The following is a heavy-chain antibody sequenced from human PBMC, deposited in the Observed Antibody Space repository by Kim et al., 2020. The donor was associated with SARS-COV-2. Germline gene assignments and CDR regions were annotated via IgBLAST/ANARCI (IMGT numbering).Heavy chain of an antibody. CDR3: AKDTEVSGSGYQIWYYYGMDV. CDR1: GFTFSSYG. CDR2: ISYDGSNK. J-gene: IGHJ6*02. D-gene: IGHD3-22*01. V-gene: IGHV3-30*18. Sequence: GGSLRLSCAASGFTFSSYGMHWVRQAPGKGLEWVAVISYDGSNKYYADSVKGRFTISRDNSKNTLYLQMNSLRAEDTAVYYCAKDTEVSGSGYQIWYYYGMDVWGQGTTVTVSS.